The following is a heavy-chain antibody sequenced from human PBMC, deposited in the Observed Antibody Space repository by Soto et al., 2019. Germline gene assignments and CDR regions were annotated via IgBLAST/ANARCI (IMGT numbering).Heavy chain of an antibody. CDR3: ARDYISAVTFFFDY. V-gene: IGHV3-30*05. D-gene: IGHD4-17*01. CDR2: ISYDGHNN. Sequence: GESLKISCAASGFTFSSYGMHWVRQAPGKGLEWVAFISYDGHNNYYADSVKGRFTISRDNSKSTQFLYMSGLRAGGTAVYYCARDYISAVTFFFDYWGRGALVTVSS. CDR1: GFTFSSYG. J-gene: IGHJ4*02.